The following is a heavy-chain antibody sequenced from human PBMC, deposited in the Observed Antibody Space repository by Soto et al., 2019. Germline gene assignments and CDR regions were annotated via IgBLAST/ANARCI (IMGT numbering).Heavy chain of an antibody. Sequence: SLRLSCAASGFTFSSYGMHWVRQAPGKGLEWVAVISSDGSNIYYADSVKGRFTISRDNSKNTLYLQMNSLRAEDTAVYYCATSRASTLAVAGIIDYWGQGTLVTVSS. CDR2: ISSDGSNI. D-gene: IGHD6-19*01. V-gene: IGHV3-30*03. CDR3: ATSRASTLAVAGIIDY. J-gene: IGHJ4*02. CDR1: GFTFSSYG.